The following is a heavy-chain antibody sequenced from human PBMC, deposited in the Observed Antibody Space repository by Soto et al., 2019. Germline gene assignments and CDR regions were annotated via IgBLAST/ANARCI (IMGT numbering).Heavy chain of an antibody. D-gene: IGHD1-1*01. CDR1: GFTFNSYA. J-gene: IGHJ4*02. V-gene: IGHV3-23*01. CDR2: ISGSGDST. Sequence: EVQLLESGGGLVQPGGSLRLSCAASGFTFNSYAMSWVRQAPGKGLEWVSAISGSGDSTSYADSVKGRFTISRDNSKNWLYLQMNSLIAEDTAVYYWAKEDLERDYFDYWGQGTLVTVSS. CDR3: AKEDLERDYFDY.